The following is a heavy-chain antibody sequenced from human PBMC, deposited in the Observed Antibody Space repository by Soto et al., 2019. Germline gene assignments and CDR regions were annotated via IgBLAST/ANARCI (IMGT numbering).Heavy chain of an antibody. Sequence: GGSLRLSCAASGFTFSSYAMSWVRQAPGKGLEWVSAISGSGGSTYYADSVKGRFTISRDNSKNTLYLQMNSLRAEDTVVYYCANTPPNGYNPIIYWGQGTLVTVSS. V-gene: IGHV3-23*01. CDR2: ISGSGGST. D-gene: IGHD5-12*01. CDR3: ANTPPNGYNPIIY. CDR1: GFTFSSYA. J-gene: IGHJ4*02.